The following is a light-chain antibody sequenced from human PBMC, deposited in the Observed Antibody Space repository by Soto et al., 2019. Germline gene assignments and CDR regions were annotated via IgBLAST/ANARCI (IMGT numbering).Light chain of an antibody. V-gene: IGLV6-57*03. CDR1: SGSIASNY. Sequence: NFMLTQPHSVSESPGKTVTISCTRSSGSIASNYVQWYQQRPGSAPTTVIYEDNQRPSGVPDRFSGSIDSSSNSASLTISGLKTEDEADYYCQSYDSGKGVFGGGTQLTVL. CDR2: EDN. J-gene: IGLJ2*01. CDR3: QSYDSGKGV.